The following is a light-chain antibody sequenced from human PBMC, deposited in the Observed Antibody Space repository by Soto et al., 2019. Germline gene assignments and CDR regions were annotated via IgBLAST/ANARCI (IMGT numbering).Light chain of an antibody. V-gene: IGLV2-11*01. J-gene: IGLJ1*01. CDR3: CSYAGGPEV. CDR2: GVS. CDR1: SSDVGGYDF. Sequence: QSALTQPRSVSGSPGQSVTISCTGTSSDVGGYDFVSWYQQKPGKAPKLIIYGVSRWPSGVPNRFSGSKSGNRASLTISGLQAEDEGDYYCCSYAGGPEVFGTGTKVTV.